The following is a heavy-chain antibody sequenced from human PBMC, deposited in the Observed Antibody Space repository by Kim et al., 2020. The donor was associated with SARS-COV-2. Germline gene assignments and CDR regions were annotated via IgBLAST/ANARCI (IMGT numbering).Heavy chain of an antibody. V-gene: IGHV3-15*01. J-gene: IGHJ4*02. Sequence: GTTDYAAPVKGRFTISRDDTKNTLYLRMNSLKTEDSAVYYCTTEFTAFDYWGQGTLVTVSS. D-gene: IGHD2-21*02. CDR3: TTEFTAFDY. CDR2: GTT.